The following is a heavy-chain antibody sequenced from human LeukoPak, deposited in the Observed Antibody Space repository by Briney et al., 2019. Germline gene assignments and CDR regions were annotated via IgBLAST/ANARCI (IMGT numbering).Heavy chain of an antibody. J-gene: IGHJ4*02. CDR3: ARSTNLYSSGWDEDY. CDR2: ISGSGGST. CDR1: GFTFSSYA. Sequence: GGSLRLSCAASGFTFSSYAMSWVRQAPGKGLEWVSAISGSGGSTYYADSVKGRFTISRDNSKNTLYLQMNSLRAEDTAVYYCARSTNLYSSGWDEDYWRQGTLVTVSS. V-gene: IGHV3-23*01. D-gene: IGHD6-19*01.